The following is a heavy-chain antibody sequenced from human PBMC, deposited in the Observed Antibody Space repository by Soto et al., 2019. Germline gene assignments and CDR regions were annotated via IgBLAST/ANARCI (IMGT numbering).Heavy chain of an antibody. CDR3: ARVRGSGSYWGYYFDY. V-gene: IGHV4-30-4*01. CDR1: GGSISSGDYY. J-gene: IGHJ4*02. CDR2: IYYSGST. D-gene: IGHD3-10*01. Sequence: SETLSLTCTVSGGSISSGDYYWSWIRQPPGKGLEWIGSIYYSGSTYYNPSLKSRLTISVDTSKNQFSLKLSSVTAADTAVYSCARVRGSGSYWGYYFDYWGQGTLVTV.